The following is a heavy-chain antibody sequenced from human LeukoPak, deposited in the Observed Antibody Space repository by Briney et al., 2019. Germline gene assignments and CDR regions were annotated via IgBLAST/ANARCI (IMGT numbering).Heavy chain of an antibody. D-gene: IGHD6-25*01. CDR3: ARDGLIAADY. CDR1: GFTFSSYA. J-gene: IGHJ4*02. V-gene: IGHV3-30*04. CDR2: ISYDGSNE. Sequence: PGGSLRLSCAASGFTFSSYAMHWVRQAPGKGLEWVALISYDGSNEYYADSVKGRFTISRDNSKNTLYLQMNSLRAEDTAVYYCARDGLIAADYWGQGTLVTVSS.